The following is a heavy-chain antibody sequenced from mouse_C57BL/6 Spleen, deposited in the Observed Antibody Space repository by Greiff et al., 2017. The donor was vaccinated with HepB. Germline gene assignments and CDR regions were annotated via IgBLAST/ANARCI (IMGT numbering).Heavy chain of an antibody. D-gene: IGHD1-1*01. V-gene: IGHV5-9-1*02. J-gene: IGHJ3*01. CDR2: ISSGGDYI. CDR3: TRDGDYYGSSYGFAY. CDR1: GFTFSSYA. Sequence: EVKLVESGEGLVKPGGSLKLSCAASGFTFSSYAMSWVRQTPEKRLEWVAYISSGGDYIYYADTVKGRFTISRDNARNTLYLQMSSLKSEDTAMYYCTRDGDYYGSSYGFAYWGQGTLVTVSA.